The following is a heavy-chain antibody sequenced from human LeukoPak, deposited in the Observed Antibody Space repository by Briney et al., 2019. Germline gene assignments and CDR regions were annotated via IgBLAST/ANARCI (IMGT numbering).Heavy chain of an antibody. CDR1: GGSISSSSYY. J-gene: IGHJ4*02. D-gene: IGHD2-2*01. V-gene: IGHV4-39*07. CDR3: ASGYCSSTSCLPHPSKDSSGSKVDY. CDR2: IYYSGST. Sequence: SETLSLTCTVSGGSISSSSYYWGWLRQPPGKGLEWIGSIYYSGSTYYNPSLKSRVTISVDTSKNQFSLKLSSVTAADTAVYYCASGYCSSTSCLPHPSKDSSGSKVDYWGQGTLVTVSS.